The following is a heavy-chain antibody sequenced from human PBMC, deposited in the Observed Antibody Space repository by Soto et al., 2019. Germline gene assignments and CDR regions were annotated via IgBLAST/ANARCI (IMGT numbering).Heavy chain of an antibody. J-gene: IGHJ6*02. Sequence: GGSLRLSCAASGFTFSSYWMSWVRQAPGKGLEWVANIKQDGSEKYYVDSVKGRFTISRDNAKNSLYLQMNSLRAEDTTVYYCARDSLGGYYYYGMDVWGQGTTVTVSS. CDR3: ARDSLGGYYYYGMDV. V-gene: IGHV3-7*01. D-gene: IGHD2-15*01. CDR1: GFTFSSYW. CDR2: IKQDGSEK.